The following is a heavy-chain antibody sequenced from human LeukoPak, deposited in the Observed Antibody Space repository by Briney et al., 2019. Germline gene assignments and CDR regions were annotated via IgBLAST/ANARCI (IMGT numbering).Heavy chain of an antibody. CDR1: GDSVSSNSAA. CDR2: TYYRSKWFY. Sequence: SQTLSLTCAISGDSVSSNSAAWNWIRQSPSGGLEWLGRTYYRSKWFYDYALFVKSRITINPDTSKNQFSLHLKSVTPEDTAVYYCVRDGEGGLDYFDYWGRGTLVTVSS. J-gene: IGHJ4*02. V-gene: IGHV6-1*01. D-gene: IGHD3-16*01. CDR3: VRDGEGGLDYFDY.